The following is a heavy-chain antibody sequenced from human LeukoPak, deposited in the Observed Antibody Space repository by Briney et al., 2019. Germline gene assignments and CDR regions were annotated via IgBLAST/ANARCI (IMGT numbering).Heavy chain of an antibody. CDR1: GFTFSTHG. V-gene: IGHV3-30*18. CDR3: AKGVSSSWSNDAFDI. D-gene: IGHD6-13*01. J-gene: IGHJ3*02. CDR2: ISYDGSNK. Sequence: GRSLRLSCATSGFTFSTHGIHWVRQAPGKGLEWVAVISYDGSNKYYADSVKGRFTISRDNSKNTLYLQMNSLRTEDTAVYYCAKGVSSSWSNDAFDIWGQGTMVTVSS.